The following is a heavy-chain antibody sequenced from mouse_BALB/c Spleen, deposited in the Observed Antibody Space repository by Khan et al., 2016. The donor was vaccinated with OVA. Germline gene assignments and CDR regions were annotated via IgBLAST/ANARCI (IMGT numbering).Heavy chain of an antibody. CDR1: GYLITSDYA. CDR2: ITYSGST. V-gene: IGHV3-2*02. J-gene: IGHJ3*01. CDR3: ARGRAY. Sequence: VQLQELGPGLVKPSQSLSLTCTVTGYLITSDYAWNWIRQFPGNKLEWMGYITYSGSTSYTPSLKSRFSITRDTSKNQFFLQLNSLTTEDTATYYCARGRAYWGQGTLVTVSA. D-gene: IGHD3-3*01.